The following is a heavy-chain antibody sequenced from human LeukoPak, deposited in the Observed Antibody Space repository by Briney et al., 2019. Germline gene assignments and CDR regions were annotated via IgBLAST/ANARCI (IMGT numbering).Heavy chain of an antibody. CDR2: ISSSSWYI. Sequence: PGGAMRLPSAAFGFTFSRYSMKWVRHAPGEGVGGVFFISSSSWYIYYADSVKGRFPMSRDNVKNSLYLQMNSLRAEDTAVYYCARGRRNVGGSYRFRPPDYWGQGTLVTISS. V-gene: IGHV3-21*01. J-gene: IGHJ4*02. D-gene: IGHD3-16*02. CDR1: GFTFSRYS. CDR3: ARGRRNVGGSYRFRPPDY.